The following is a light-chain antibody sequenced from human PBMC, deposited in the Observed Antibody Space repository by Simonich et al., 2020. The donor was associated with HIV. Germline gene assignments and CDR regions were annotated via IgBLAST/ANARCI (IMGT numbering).Light chain of an antibody. CDR1: QSVLYSSNNKNY. CDR3: QQYYNTPVT. CDR2: WAS. J-gene: IGKJ5*01. Sequence: DIVMTQSPDSLAVSLGERATINCKSSQSVLYSSNNKNYLAWYQQKPGQPPKLLISWASTRESGVPDRFSASGSGTDFTLTISSLQAEDVAVYYCQQYYNTPVTFGQGTRLEIK. V-gene: IGKV4-1*01.